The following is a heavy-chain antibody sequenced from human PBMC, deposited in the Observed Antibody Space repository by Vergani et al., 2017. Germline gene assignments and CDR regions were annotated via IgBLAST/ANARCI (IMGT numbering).Heavy chain of an antibody. D-gene: IGHD4-11*01. J-gene: IGHJ6*03. Sequence: QVQLQQWGGGLLKPSETLSLTCVVNGGSFTSYHWTWIRQSPGEGLEWVGDIDHTGRPDYNPSRKSRLTMSVDKSRNQFSLTLNSVTATDTAIYFCARVNTETNGHLYFYYYMDVWGQGTAVT. CDR3: ARVNTETNGHLYFYYYMDV. CDR1: GGSFTSYH. CDR2: IDHTGRP. V-gene: IGHV4-34*01.